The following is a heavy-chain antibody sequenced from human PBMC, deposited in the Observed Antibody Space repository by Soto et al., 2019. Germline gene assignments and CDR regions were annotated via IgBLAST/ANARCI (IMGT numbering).Heavy chain of an antibody. J-gene: IGHJ5*01. V-gene: IGHV1-18*01. Sequence: QVQLVQSGAEVRKSGASVKVSCKASGYTFSSHGIIWVRQAPGQGLEWMGWISGYNGNAKYAQRFQGRVTMTTDTSTSTVYMDLRSLGSDDSAVYYCAREGSYGWYDCWGQGTLVTVSS. D-gene: IGHD2-15*01. CDR2: ISGYNGNA. CDR1: GYTFSSHG. CDR3: AREGSYGWYDC.